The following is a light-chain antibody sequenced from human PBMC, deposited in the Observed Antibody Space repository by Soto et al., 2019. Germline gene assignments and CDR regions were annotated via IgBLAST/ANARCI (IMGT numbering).Light chain of an antibody. CDR1: QSVSSK. V-gene: IGKV3-15*01. Sequence: EIVMTQSPATLSLSPGERVTLSCRASQSVSSKLAWYQQKPGQAPRLLIYGASIRATDIPARFSGSGSGTEFTLTISRLQSEDFAIFYCQQYSNWPYTFGQGTKVGIK. CDR2: GAS. CDR3: QQYSNWPYT. J-gene: IGKJ2*01.